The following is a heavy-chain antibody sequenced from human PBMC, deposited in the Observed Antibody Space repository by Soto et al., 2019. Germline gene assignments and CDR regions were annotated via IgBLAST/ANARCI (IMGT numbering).Heavy chain of an antibody. CDR3: AVLRFLGWPNPDNYGMDV. CDR1: GYTFTSYD. V-gene: IGHV1-8*01. Sequence: ASVKVSCKASGYTFTSYDINWVRQATGQGLEWVGWMNPNSGNTGYAQKFQGRVTMTRNTSISTAYMELSSLRSEDTAVYYCAVLRFLGWPNPDNYGMDVWGQGTTVTVSS. CDR2: MNPNSGNT. J-gene: IGHJ6*02. D-gene: IGHD3-3*01.